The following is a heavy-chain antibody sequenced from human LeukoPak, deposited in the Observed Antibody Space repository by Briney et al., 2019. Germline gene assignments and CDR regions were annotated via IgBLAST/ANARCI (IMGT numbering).Heavy chain of an antibody. D-gene: IGHD3-22*01. V-gene: IGHV3-30*04. J-gene: IGHJ3*02. CDR1: GFTFSSYA. CDR2: ISYDGSNK. CDR3: ARDGNYYDSSGPRAFDI. Sequence: QAGGSLRLSCAASGFTFSSYAMHWVRQAPGKGLEWVAVISYDGSNKYYADSVKGRFTISRDNSKNTLYLQMNSLRAEDTAVYYCARDGNYYDSSGPRAFDIWGQGTMVTVSS.